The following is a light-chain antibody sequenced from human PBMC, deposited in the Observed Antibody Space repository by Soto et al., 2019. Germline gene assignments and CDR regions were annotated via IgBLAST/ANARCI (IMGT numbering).Light chain of an antibody. J-gene: IGKJ1*01. V-gene: IGKV1-5*01. CDR1: QSITTW. CDR3: QQYNDYWT. Sequence: DIQMTQSPSTLSASVGDRVVITCRASQSITTWLAWYQQKPGKAPKLLIYDASSLESGVPSRFSGSGSGTEFTLTISSLQPDDFATYYCQQYNDYWTFGQGTQ. CDR2: DAS.